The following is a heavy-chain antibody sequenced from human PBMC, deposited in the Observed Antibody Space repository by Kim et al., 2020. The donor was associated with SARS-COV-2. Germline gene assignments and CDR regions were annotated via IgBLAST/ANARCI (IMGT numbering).Heavy chain of an antibody. V-gene: IGHV4-4*07. CDR1: GDSLSSDY. J-gene: IGHJ4*01. Sequence: SETLSLTCTVSGDSLSSDYWSWNRQPAGKGLEWIGRIYTSGRTNYHPSLHRRVPMSVSLSKPPFSLKLLSLTASAPAVFYCSISFGHLGHGTLFTFSS. CDR2: IYTSGRT. D-gene: IGHD3-10*01. CDR3: SISFGH.